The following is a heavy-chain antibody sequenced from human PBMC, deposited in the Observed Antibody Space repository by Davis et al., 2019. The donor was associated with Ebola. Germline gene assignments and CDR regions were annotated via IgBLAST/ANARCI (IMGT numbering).Heavy chain of an antibody. D-gene: IGHD6-19*01. CDR2: INHRGRT. Sequence: PSETLSLTCAVYGGSLSDYYWSWIRQTPGKGLEWIGEINHRGRTKYNPSLKSRAFLSIDTSKKQFSLRLNSVTAADTAVFYCARGRLLPATGWDLGVDYWGRGTLVTVSS. CDR1: GGSLSDYY. CDR3: ARGRLLPATGWDLGVDY. V-gene: IGHV4-34*01. J-gene: IGHJ4*02.